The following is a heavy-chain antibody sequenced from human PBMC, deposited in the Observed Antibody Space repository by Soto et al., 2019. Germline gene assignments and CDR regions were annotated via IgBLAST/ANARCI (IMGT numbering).Heavy chain of an antibody. CDR2: IYYSGST. D-gene: IGHD2-2*01. CDR3: ARAPHCSSTSCIWFDP. Sequence: PSETLSLTCTVSGGSISSGDYYWSWIRQPPGKGLEWIGYIYYSGSTYYNPSLKSRVTISVDTSKNQLSLNLSSVTAADTAVYYCARAPHCSSTSCIWFDPWGQGTLVTVSS. V-gene: IGHV4-30-4*01. J-gene: IGHJ5*02. CDR1: GGSISSGDYY.